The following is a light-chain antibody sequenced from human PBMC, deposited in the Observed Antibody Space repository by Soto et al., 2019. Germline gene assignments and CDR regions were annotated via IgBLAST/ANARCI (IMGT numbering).Light chain of an antibody. CDR2: AAS. V-gene: IGKV1-39*01. CDR3: QQSYSTLMYT. Sequence: DIQMTQSPSSLSASVGDRVTITCRASQSISSYLNWYQQKPGKAPKLLIYAASSLQSVVPSRFSGSGSGTDFTLTISSLQPEDFATYYCQQSYSTLMYTFGQGTKVDIK. CDR1: QSISSY. J-gene: IGKJ2*01.